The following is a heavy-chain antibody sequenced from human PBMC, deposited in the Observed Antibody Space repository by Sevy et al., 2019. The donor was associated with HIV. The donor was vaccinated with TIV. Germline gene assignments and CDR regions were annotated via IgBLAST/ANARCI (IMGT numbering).Heavy chain of an antibody. CDR1: GYNFNNYD. J-gene: IGHJ5*02. CDR3: ATGIGSNSWHHWRWFDP. V-gene: IGHV1-8*03. CDR2: MNPKSGNT. Sequence: ASVKVSCKASGYNFNNYDINWVRQANGQGLERMGWMNPKSGNTVYGRKFQGRVTFTRNTSTNTDYMELTSLRSDDTAVYFCATGIGSNSWHHWRWFDPWCQGTLVTVSS. D-gene: IGHD6-13*01.